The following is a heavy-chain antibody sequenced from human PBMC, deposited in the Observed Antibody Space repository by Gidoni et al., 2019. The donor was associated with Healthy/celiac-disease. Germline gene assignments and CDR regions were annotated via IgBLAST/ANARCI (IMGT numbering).Heavy chain of an antibody. V-gene: IGHV4-34*01. CDR2: SNHIGST. J-gene: IGHJ4*02. CDR3: ARAYCSSTSCSNNYFDY. CDR1: GGSVSGYY. D-gene: IGHD2-2*01. Sequence: QVQLQQWGAGMVKPSETLSPTCAVDGGSVSGYYWSWIRQPPGKGLEWIGESNHIGSTNYNPSLNSRVTISVDTSKNQFSLKLSSVPAADTAVYYCARAYCSSTSCSNNYFDYWGQGTLVTVSS.